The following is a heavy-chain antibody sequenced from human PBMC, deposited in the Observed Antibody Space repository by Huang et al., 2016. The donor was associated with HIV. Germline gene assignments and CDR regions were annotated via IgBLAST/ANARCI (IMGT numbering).Heavy chain of an antibody. Sequence: QVQLVQSGAEVKKPGASVKVSCKVSGYTLTELSMHWVRQAPGKGLEWVVGFDPEDGETIYAQKCQGRVTMTEYTSTDTAYMELSSLRSEDTAVYYCATVYRRFRNHDSGDYYFDYWDQGTLVTVSS. J-gene: IGHJ4*02. V-gene: IGHV1-24*01. CDR2: FDPEDGET. D-gene: IGHD3-22*01. CDR3: ATVYRRFRNHDSGDYYFDY. CDR1: GYTLTELS.